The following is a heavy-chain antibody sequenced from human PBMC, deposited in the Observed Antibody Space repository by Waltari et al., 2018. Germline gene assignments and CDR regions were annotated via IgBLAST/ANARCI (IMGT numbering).Heavy chain of an antibody. D-gene: IGHD3-22*01. V-gene: IGHV4-38-2*01. CDR2: IYHSGST. CDR3: AYRAGGYYDSSGYYFGY. J-gene: IGHJ4*02. Sequence: QVQLQESGPGLVKPSETLSLTCAVSGYSISSGYYWGWIRQPPGKGLEWIGSIYHSGSTYYNPSLKIRVTISVDTSKNQFSLKLSSVTAADTAVYYCAYRAGGYYDSSGYYFGYWGQGTLVTVSS. CDR1: GYSISSGYY.